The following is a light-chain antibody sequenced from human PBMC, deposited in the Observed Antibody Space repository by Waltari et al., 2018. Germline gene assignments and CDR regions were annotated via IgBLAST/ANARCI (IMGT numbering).Light chain of an antibody. CDR2: RNN. V-gene: IGLV1-47*01. CDR3: VVWDDSLSGRV. Sequence: QSVLTQPPSASGTPGQRVTISCSGSSSNIGSYFVYWYQQLPGTAPKLLIYRNNQRPSGVPDRFSGSTSGTSASLAISGLRSGDEADYYCVVWDDSLSGRVFGGGTKLTVL. CDR1: SSNIGSYF. J-gene: IGLJ3*02.